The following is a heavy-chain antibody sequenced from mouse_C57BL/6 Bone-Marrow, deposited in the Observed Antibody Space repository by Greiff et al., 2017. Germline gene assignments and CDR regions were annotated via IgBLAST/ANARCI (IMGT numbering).Heavy chain of an antibody. J-gene: IGHJ4*01. Sequence: EVKLMESGGGLVKLGGSLKLSCAASGFTFSSYAMSWVRQTPEKRLEWVATISDGGSYTYYPDNVKGRFTISRDNAKNNLYLQMSHLKSEDTAMYYCARDPAQATEHYAIDYWGQGTSVTVSS. CDR1: GFTFSSYA. CDR3: ARDPAQATEHYAIDY. V-gene: IGHV5-4*01. D-gene: IGHD3-2*02. CDR2: ISDGGSYT.